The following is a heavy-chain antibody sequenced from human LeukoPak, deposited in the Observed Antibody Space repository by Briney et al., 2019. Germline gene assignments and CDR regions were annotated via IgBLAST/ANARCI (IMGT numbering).Heavy chain of an antibody. CDR1: GFTVSSNY. Sequence: PGGSLRLSCAASGFTVSSNYMSWVRQAPGKGLEWVSVIYSGGSTYYADSVKGRFTISRDNSKNTLYLQMNSLRAEDTAVYYCARAFTYSSGWYGVYYFDYWGQGTLVTVSS. CDR2: IYSGGST. CDR3: ARAFTYSSGWYGVYYFDY. V-gene: IGHV3-66*01. D-gene: IGHD6-19*01. J-gene: IGHJ4*02.